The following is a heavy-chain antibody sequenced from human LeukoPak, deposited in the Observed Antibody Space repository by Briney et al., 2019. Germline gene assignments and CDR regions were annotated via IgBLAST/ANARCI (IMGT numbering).Heavy chain of an antibody. CDR2: IIPIFGTA. CDR3: ARLDEYSSSSRYYGMDV. D-gene: IGHD6-6*01. CDR1: GGTFSSYG. Sequence: SVKVSCKASGGTFSSYGISWVRQAPGQGLEWMGGIIPIFGTANYAQKFQGRVTITADESTSTAYMELSSLRSEDTAVYYCARLDEYSSSSRYYGMDVWGQGTTVTVSS. V-gene: IGHV1-69*13. J-gene: IGHJ6*02.